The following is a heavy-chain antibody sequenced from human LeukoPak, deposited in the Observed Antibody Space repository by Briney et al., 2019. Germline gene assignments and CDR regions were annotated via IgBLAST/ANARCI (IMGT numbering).Heavy chain of an antibody. J-gene: IGHJ4*02. V-gene: IGHV4-59*12. Sequence: SETLSLTCTVSGGSISSYYWSWIRQPPGKGLEWIGYIYYSGSTNYNPSLKSRVTISVDTSKNQFSLKLSSVTAADTAVYYCARDGGIAVAGTIDYWGQGTLVTVSS. CDR2: IYYSGST. CDR3: ARDGGIAVAGTIDY. D-gene: IGHD6-19*01. CDR1: GGSISSYY.